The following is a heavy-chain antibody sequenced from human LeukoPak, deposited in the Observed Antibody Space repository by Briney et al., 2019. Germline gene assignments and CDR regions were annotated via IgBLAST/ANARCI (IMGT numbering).Heavy chain of an antibody. CDR1: GFTFDDYA. CDR3: ARDLKAYGYRDY. Sequence: GGSLRLSCAASGFTFDDYAMHWVRQAPGKGLEWVSGISWNSGSIGYADSVKGRFTISRDNAKNSLYLQMNSLRAEDTAVYYCARDLKAYGYRDYWGQGTLVTVSS. J-gene: IGHJ4*02. D-gene: IGHD5-18*01. CDR2: ISWNSGSI. V-gene: IGHV3-9*01.